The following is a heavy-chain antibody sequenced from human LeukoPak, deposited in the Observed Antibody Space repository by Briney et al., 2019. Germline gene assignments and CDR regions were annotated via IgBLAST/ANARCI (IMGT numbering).Heavy chain of an antibody. D-gene: IGHD3-22*01. J-gene: IGHJ4*02. V-gene: IGHV4-34*01. CDR3: AREMRYYDSSGYYPDY. CDR1: GGSFSGYY. Sequence: PSETLSLTCAVYGGSFSGYYWSWIRQPPGKGLEWIGEINHSGSTNYNPSLKSRATISVDTSKNQFSLKLSSVTAADTAVYYCAREMRYYDSSGYYPDYWGQGTLVTVSS. CDR2: INHSGST.